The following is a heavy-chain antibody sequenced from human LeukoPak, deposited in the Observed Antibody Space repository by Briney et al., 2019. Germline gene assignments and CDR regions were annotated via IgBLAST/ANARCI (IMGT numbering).Heavy chain of an antibody. J-gene: IGHJ3*01. CDR1: AFSFSKFT. V-gene: IGHV3-23*01. D-gene: IGHD4-17*01. CDR2: ITANGGYT. Sequence: GGALRLSCAASAFSFSKFTLVWVRQAPGKGLDWVSAITANGGYTLYEAAVKGRFTVSRDNSKNTLYLQINSLRPEDTAMYYCAKNPNGDYIGAFDFWGQGTMVTVSS. CDR3: AKNPNGDYIGAFDF.